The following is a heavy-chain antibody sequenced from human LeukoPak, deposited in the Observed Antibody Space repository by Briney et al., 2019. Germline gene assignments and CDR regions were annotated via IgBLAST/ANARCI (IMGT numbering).Heavy chain of an antibody. CDR1: GFTFSSYW. V-gene: IGHV3-7*01. CDR2: IKQDGSEK. J-gene: IGHJ6*03. Sequence: PGGSLRLSCAASGFTFSSYWMSWVRQAPGKGLEWVANIKQDGSEKYYVDSVKGRFTISRDNAKNSLYLQMNSLRAEDTAVYYCARLGSSSWIYYYYYMDVWGKGTTVTISS. D-gene: IGHD6-13*01. CDR3: ARLGSSSWIYYYYYMDV.